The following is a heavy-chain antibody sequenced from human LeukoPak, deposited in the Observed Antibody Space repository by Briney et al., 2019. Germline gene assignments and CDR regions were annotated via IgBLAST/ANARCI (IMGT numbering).Heavy chain of an antibody. D-gene: IGHD3-22*01. CDR1: GGTFSSYA. CDR2: IIPIFGTA. Sequence: ASVKVSCKASGGTFSSYAISWVRQAPGQGLEWMGGIIPIFGTANYAQKFQGRVTITADKSTSTAYMELSSLRSEDTAVYYCARDRRNGPYYYYDSSGYLLFYWGQGTLVTVSS. J-gene: IGHJ4*02. V-gene: IGHV1-69*06. CDR3: ARDRRNGPYYYYDSSGYLLFY.